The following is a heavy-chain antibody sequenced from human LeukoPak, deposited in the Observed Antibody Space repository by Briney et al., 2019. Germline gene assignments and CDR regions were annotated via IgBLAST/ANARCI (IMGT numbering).Heavy chain of an antibody. Sequence: GGSLRLSCTASGFTFGDYAMSWVRQAPGKGLEWVGFIRSKAYGGATEYAASVKGRFTISRDDSKSIAYLQMNSLKTEDTAVYYCTRVVSGSYFIPPDYWGQGTLVTVSS. J-gene: IGHJ4*02. V-gene: IGHV3-49*04. CDR1: GFTFGDYA. CDR3: TRVVSGSYFIPPDY. D-gene: IGHD1-26*01. CDR2: IRSKAYGGAT.